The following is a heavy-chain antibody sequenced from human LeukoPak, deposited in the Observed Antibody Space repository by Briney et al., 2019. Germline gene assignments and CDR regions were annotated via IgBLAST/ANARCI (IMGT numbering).Heavy chain of an antibody. D-gene: IGHD2-15*01. V-gene: IGHV3-30*02. CDR2: IWYDGSNK. Sequence: GGSLRLSCAASGLTFSSYGMHWVRQAPGKGLEWVAVIWYDGSNKYYADSVKGRFTISRDNSKNTLYLQMNSLRAEDTAVYYCAKAYCSGGSCYYFDYWGQGTLVTVSS. J-gene: IGHJ4*02. CDR1: GLTFSSYG. CDR3: AKAYCSGGSCYYFDY.